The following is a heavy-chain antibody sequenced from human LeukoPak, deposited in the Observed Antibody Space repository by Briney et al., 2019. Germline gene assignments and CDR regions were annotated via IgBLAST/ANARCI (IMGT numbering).Heavy chain of an antibody. CDR3: AREGSDYYGSGSYYRSYYYYMDV. CDR2: IYTSGST. V-gene: IGHV4-4*07. CDR1: GGSISSYY. Sequence: SETLSLTCTVSGGSISSYYWSWIRQPAGKGLEWIGRIYTSGSTNYNPSLKSRVTMSVDTSKNQFSLKLSSVTAADTAVYYCAREGSDYYGSGSYYRSYYYYMDVWGKGTTVTISS. J-gene: IGHJ6*03. D-gene: IGHD3-10*01.